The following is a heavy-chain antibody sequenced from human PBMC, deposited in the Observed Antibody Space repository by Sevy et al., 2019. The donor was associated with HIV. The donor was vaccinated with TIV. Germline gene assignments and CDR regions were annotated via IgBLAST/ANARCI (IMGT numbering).Heavy chain of an antibody. CDR1: GFTFSSYS. D-gene: IGHD3-10*01. Sequence: GGSLRLSCAASGFTFSSYSMNWVRQAPGKGLEWVSSISSSSSYIYYADSVKGRFTISRDNAKNSLYLQMNSLRAEDTAVYYCAGELGFGESTPYDYWGQGTLVTVSS. J-gene: IGHJ4*02. CDR3: AGELGFGESTPYDY. V-gene: IGHV3-21*01. CDR2: ISSSSSYI.